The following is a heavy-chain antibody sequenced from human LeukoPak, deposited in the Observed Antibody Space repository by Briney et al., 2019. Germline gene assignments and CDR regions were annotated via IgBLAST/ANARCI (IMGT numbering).Heavy chain of an antibody. V-gene: IGHV3-15*01. D-gene: IGHD5-18*01. CDR2: IKSKTDGGTT. Sequence: KPGGSLRLSCAASGFTFSSAWMSWVRQAPGKGLEWVGRIKSKTDGGTTDYAAPVKGRFTISRDDSKNTLYLQMNSLKTEDTAVYYCTTDWIDTAMVTNYFDYWGQGTLVTVSS. CDR3: TTDWIDTAMVTNYFDY. CDR1: GFTFSSAW. J-gene: IGHJ4*02.